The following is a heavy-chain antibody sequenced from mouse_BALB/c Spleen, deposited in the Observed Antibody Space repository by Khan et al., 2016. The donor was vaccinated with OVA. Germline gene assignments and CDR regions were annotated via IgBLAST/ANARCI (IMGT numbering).Heavy chain of an antibody. Sequence: QIQLVQSGPELKKPGETVKISCKASGYTFTKNGMNWVKQAPGKGLKWMGWINTYTGEPTYADDFKGRFAFSLETSASTAYLQINNLKNEDTATYFCASGGYWYFDVWGAGTTVTVAS. V-gene: IGHV9-3-1*01. CDR2: INTYTGEP. D-gene: IGHD1-1*02. CDR1: GYTFTKNG. CDR3: ASGGYWYFDV. J-gene: IGHJ1*01.